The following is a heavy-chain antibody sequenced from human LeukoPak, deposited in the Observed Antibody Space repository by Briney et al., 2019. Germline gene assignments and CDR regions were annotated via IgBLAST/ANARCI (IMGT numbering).Heavy chain of an antibody. V-gene: IGHV1-24*01. Sequence: ASAKVSCKVSGYTLTKLSMHWVRQAPGKGLEWVGGFDPEDGETIYAQKFQGRVTMTEDTSTDTAYMELSRLRSEDTAVYYCATEGVYSGYGNWFDPWGQGTLVTVSS. CDR3: ATEGVYSGYGNWFDP. CDR2: FDPEDGET. CDR1: GYTLTKLS. D-gene: IGHD5-12*01. J-gene: IGHJ5*02.